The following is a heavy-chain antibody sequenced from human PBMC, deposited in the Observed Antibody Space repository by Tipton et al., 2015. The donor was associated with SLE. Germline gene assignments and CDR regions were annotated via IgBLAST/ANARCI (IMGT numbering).Heavy chain of an antibody. Sequence: TLSLTCTVSGGSITDYYWSWIRQSPGKGLEWIGYIYYNGNTNYNPSLKSRVTISVDTSKNHFSLTLNSVTAADTAVYYCARGRGFRPGPFDYWGQGTLVAVSS. J-gene: IGHJ4*02. CDR3: ARGRGFRPGPFDY. CDR1: GGSITDYY. CDR2: IYYNGNT. V-gene: IGHV4-59*01. D-gene: IGHD5-12*01.